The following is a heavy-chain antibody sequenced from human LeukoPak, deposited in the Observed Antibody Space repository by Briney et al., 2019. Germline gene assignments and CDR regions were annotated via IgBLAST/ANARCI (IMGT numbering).Heavy chain of an antibody. CDR3: ATTYYYDSSGYHPPLYYFDY. J-gene: IGHJ4*02. CDR1: GYTFTDYY. Sequence: ASVKISCKVSGYTFTDYYMHWVQQAPGKGLEWMGLVDPEDGETIYAEKFQGRVTITADTSTDTAYMELSSLRSEDTAVYYCATTYYYDSSGYHPPLYYFDYWGQGTLVTVSS. D-gene: IGHD3-22*01. V-gene: IGHV1-69-2*01. CDR2: VDPEDGET.